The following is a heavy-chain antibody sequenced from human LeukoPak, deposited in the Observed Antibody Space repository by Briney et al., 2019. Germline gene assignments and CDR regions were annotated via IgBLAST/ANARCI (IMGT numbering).Heavy chain of an antibody. V-gene: IGHV4-61*02. Sequence: SETLSLTCTVSGGSISSGSYYWSWIRQPAGKGLEWIGRIYTSGSTNYNPSLKSRVTMSVDTSKNQFSLKLSSVTAADTAVYYCARVVGLPEYCSGGSCALDDAFDIWGQGTMVTVSS. CDR3: ARVVGLPEYCSGGSCALDDAFDI. CDR2: IYTSGST. D-gene: IGHD2-15*01. J-gene: IGHJ3*02. CDR1: GGSISSGSYY.